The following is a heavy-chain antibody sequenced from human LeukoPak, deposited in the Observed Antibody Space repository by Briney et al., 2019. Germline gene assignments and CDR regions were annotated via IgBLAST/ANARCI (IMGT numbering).Heavy chain of an antibody. V-gene: IGHV3-15*01. D-gene: IGHD3-3*01. CDR2: IKSKTDGGTT. CDR3: TTVLPRFLEALEVDY. CDR1: GFTFSNAW. J-gene: IGHJ4*02. Sequence: GGSLRLSCAASGFTFSNAWMSWVRQAPGKGLEWVGRIKSKTDGGTTDYAAPVKGRFTISRDDSKNTLYLQMNSLKTEDTAVYYCTTVLPRFLEALEVDYWGQGTLVTVSS.